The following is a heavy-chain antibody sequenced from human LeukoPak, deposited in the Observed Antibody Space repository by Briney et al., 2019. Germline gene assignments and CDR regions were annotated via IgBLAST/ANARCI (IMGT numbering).Heavy chain of an antibody. CDR2: IRYDGSNK. CDR3: ARAFYYYDTSGDCDNPDY. D-gene: IGHD3-22*01. V-gene: IGHV3-30*02. J-gene: IGHJ4*02. CDR1: GFTFSSYG. Sequence: PGGSLRLSCAASGFTFSSYGMHWVRQAPGKGLEWVAFIRYDGSNKYYADSVKGRFTISRDNAKNTLYLQMNSLRAEDTAVYYCARAFYYYDTSGDCDNPDYWGQGTLLTVSS.